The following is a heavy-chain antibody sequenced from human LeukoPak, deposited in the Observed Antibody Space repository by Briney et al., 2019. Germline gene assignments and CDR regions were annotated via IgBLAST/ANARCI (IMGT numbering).Heavy chain of an antibody. J-gene: IGHJ4*02. CDR1: GVTFSSYA. CDR2: ISYDGSNK. V-gene: IGHV3-30*04. CDR3: ARDLYYDILTGPDY. D-gene: IGHD3-9*01. Sequence: GGSLRLSCAASGVTFSSYAMHWVRQAPGKGLEWVAVISYDGSNKYYADSVKGRFTISRDNSKNTLYLQMNSLRAEDTAVYYCARDLYYDILTGPDYWGQGTLVTVSS.